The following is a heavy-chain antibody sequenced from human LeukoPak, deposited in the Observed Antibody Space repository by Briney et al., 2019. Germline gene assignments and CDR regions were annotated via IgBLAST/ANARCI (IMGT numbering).Heavy chain of an antibody. V-gene: IGHV4-4*07. D-gene: IGHD2-2*02. CDR2: IYTSGST. CDR1: GGSISSYY. J-gene: IGHJ6*03. CDR3: ARGIGACSSTSCYTYYYYYYMDV. Sequence: SETLSLTCTVSGGSISSYYWSWIRQPAGKGLEWIGRIYTSGSTNYNPSLKSRVTMSVDTSKNQFSLKLSSVTAADTAVYYCARGIGACSSTSCYTYYYYYYMDVWGKGTTVTVSS.